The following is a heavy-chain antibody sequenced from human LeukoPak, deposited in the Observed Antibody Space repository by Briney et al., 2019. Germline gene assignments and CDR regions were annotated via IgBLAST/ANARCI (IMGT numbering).Heavy chain of an antibody. V-gene: IGHV4-59*01. Sequence: SETLPLTCTVSGGSISSYYWSWIRQPPGKGLEWIGYIYYSGSTNYNPSLKSRVTISVDTSKNQFSLKLSSVTAADTAVYYCARLGYYYYMDAWGDEPRVRVSS. CDR1: GGSISSYY. CDR3: ARLGYYYYMDA. J-gene: IGHJ6*03. CDR2: IYYSGST.